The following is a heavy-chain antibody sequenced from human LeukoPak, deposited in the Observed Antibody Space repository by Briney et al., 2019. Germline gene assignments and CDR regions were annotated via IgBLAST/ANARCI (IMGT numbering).Heavy chain of an antibody. V-gene: IGHV4-39*07. J-gene: IGHJ4*02. CDR2: IYYSGST. D-gene: IGHD6-6*01. CDR3: AVAARGYYFDY. CDR1: GGSISNSSYY. Sequence: SETLSLTCTVSGGSISNSSYYWGWIRQPPGKGLEWIGSIYYSGSTYYNPSLKSRVTISVDTSKNQFSLKLSSVTAADTAVYYCAVAARGYYFDYWGQGTLVTVSS.